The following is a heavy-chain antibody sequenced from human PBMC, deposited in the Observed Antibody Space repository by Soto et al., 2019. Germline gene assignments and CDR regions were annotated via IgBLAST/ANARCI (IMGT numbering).Heavy chain of an antibody. V-gene: IGHV3-30*18. J-gene: IGHJ3*02. Sequence: GGSLRLSCAASGFTFSSYGMHWVRQAPGKGLWCVAVISYDGSNKYYADSVKGRFTISRDNSKNTLYLQMNSLRAEDTAVYYCAKEALPGYYDSSGYYPDAFDIWGQGTMVTV. CDR3: AKEALPGYYDSSGYYPDAFDI. D-gene: IGHD3-22*01. CDR1: GFTFSSYG. CDR2: ISYDGSNK.